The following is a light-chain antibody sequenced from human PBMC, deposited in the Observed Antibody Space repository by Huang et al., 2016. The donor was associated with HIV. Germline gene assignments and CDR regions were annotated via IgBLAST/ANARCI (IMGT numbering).Light chain of an antibody. CDR2: GAS. J-gene: IGKJ4*01. CDR3: HQYGSSPLT. V-gene: IGKV3-20*01. CDR1: QSVSNSY. Sequence: EIVLTQSPGTLSLSPGESATLSCGASQSVSNSYLAWSQQRPGQAPRLLIYGASSRGTGIPDRVSGSGSGTDFTLTISRLEPEDFAMYYCHQYGSSPLTFGGGTKVEIK.